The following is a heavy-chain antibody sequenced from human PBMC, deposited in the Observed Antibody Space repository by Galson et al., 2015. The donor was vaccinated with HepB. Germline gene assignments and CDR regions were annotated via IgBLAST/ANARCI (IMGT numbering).Heavy chain of an antibody. CDR1: GYTFTSYG. J-gene: IGHJ4*02. D-gene: IGHD3-22*01. CDR2: ISTYNGNT. CDR3: ARAGHITMIVVVGDY. V-gene: IGHV1-18*01. Sequence: SVKVSCKASGYTFTSYGISWVRQAPGQGLEWMGWISTYNGNTNYAQKLQGRVTMTTDTSTSTAYMELRSLRSDDTAVYYCARAGHITMIVVVGDYWGQGTLVTVSS.